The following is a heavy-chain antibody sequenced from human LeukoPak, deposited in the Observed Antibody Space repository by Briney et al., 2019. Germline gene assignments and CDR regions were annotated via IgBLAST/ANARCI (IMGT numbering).Heavy chain of an antibody. CDR2: ISGSGGST. CDR1: GFTFSSYA. V-gene: IGHV3-23*01. Sequence: GGSLRLSCAASGFTFSSYAMSWVRQAPGKGLEWISAISGSGGSTYYADSVKGRFTISRDNSKNTLYLQMNSLRAEDTAVYYCAKGLRDSSSWYDYWGQGTLVTVSS. CDR3: AKGLRDSSSWYDY. J-gene: IGHJ4*02. D-gene: IGHD6-13*01.